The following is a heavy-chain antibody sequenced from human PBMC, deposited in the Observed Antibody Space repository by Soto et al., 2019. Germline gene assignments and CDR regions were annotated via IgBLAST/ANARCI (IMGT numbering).Heavy chain of an antibody. V-gene: IGHV3-33*01. CDR2: IWYDGHNK. D-gene: IGHD3-10*01. CDR3: ARGLGSSDSSTFEY. Sequence: QVQLVESGGGVVQPGGSLRLSCAASGFTFSSSGMHWVRQAPGKGLEWVAVIWYDGHNKYYADSVKGRFTISRDNSKNTLYLQMTSLRAEDTAVYYCARGLGSSDSSTFEYWGQGALVSVSS. J-gene: IGHJ4*02. CDR1: GFTFSSSG.